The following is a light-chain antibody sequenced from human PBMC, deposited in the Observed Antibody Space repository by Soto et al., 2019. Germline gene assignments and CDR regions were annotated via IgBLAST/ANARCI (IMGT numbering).Light chain of an antibody. CDR3: QSYDTRLRDSWV. V-gene: IGLV1-40*01. CDR2: GNT. Sequence: QPVLTQPPSVSGAPGQRVTISCTGSSSNIGPAYDVHWYQQLPGTAPKLLIYGNTNRPSGVPERFSASKSGTSASLAITGLQADDEATYYCQSYDTRLRDSWVFGGGTKLTVL. J-gene: IGLJ3*02. CDR1: SSNIGPAYD.